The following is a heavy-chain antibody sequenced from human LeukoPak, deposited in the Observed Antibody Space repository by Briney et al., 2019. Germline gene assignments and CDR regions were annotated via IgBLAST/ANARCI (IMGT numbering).Heavy chain of an antibody. CDR2: IHPEGNEK. CDR3: ARGDAFSGDH. CDR1: GFSFTNFW. J-gene: IGHJ4*02. V-gene: IGHV3-7*04. Sequence: GGSLRLSCAVSGFSFTNFWMRWVRQAPGRGLEWVANIHPEGNEKYHVESVKGRFTISRDNTKNLLFLQMNGLRVEDTAVYYCARGDAFSGDHWGQGTLVTVSS.